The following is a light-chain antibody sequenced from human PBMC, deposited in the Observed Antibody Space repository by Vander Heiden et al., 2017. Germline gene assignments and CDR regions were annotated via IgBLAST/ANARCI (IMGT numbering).Light chain of an antibody. J-gene: IGKJ2*01. CDR1: QSISSY. CDR3: QERVSSPYT. Sequence: DIQMTQSPSSLSASVGNRVTISCRASQSISSYLNWYQQKAGKAPKLLIYAASNLRSGVPSRFSGSASGTDFTLTINMLHPEDFATYFCQERVSSPYTFGPGTKLEIK. CDR2: AAS. V-gene: IGKV1-39*01.